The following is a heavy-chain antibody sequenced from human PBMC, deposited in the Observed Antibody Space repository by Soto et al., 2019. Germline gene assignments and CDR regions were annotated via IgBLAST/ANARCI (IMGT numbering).Heavy chain of an antibody. Sequence: QVQLQESGPGLVKPSETLSFTGTVSGGSISSYYWSWIRHPPGKGLEWIGYIYYSGSTNYNPSLKSRVTISVDTSKNQFSLKLSSVTAADTAVYYCARGWGGYFQHWGQGTLVTVSS. CDR2: IYYSGST. J-gene: IGHJ1*01. V-gene: IGHV4-59*13. CDR1: GGSISSYY. CDR3: ARGWGGYFQH. D-gene: IGHD7-27*01.